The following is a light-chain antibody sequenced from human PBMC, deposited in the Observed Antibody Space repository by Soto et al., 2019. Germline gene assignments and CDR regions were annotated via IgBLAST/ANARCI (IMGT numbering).Light chain of an antibody. CDR1: QNISIRY. J-gene: IGKJ5*01. CDR2: GAS. CDR3: HQYGSSPPIT. Sequence: EIVLTSSAGTQSLSPAGRPTLSNRAIQNISIRYLSWYLQKPGQAPRFLIYGASSRATGMVDRCSGSRSGTAFTLTTIRLEPADFAVYYCHQYGSSPPITFGEGTRLEI. V-gene: IGKV3-20*01.